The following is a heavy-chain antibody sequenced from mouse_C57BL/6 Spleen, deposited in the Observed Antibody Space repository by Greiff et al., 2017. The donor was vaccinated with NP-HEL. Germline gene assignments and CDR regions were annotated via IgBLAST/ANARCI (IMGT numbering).Heavy chain of an antibody. V-gene: IGHV5-12*01. J-gene: IGHJ4*01. CDR1: GFTFSDYY. CDR3: ARPSDYYGSSYYAMDY. Sequence: EVKLMESGGGLVQPGGSLKLSCAASGFTFSDYYMYWVRQTPEKRLEWVAYISNGGGSTYYPDTVKGRFTISRDNAKNTLYLQMSRLKSEDTAMYYCARPSDYYGSSYYAMDYWGQGTSVTVSS. CDR2: ISNGGGST. D-gene: IGHD1-1*01.